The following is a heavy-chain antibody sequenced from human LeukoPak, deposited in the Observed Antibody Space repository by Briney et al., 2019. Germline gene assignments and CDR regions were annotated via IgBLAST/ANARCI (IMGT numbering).Heavy chain of an antibody. V-gene: IGHV4-30-2*01. J-gene: IGHJ5*02. CDR3: ARTEHGIAAAVGFNWFDP. CDR1: GGSISSGGYS. Sequence: SETLSLTCAVSGGSISSGGYSWSWIRQPPGKGLEWIGYIYHSGSTYYNPSLKSRVTISVDRSKNQFSLKLSSVTAADTAVYYCARTEHGIAAAVGFNWFDPWGQGTLVTVSS. D-gene: IGHD6-13*01. CDR2: IYHSGST.